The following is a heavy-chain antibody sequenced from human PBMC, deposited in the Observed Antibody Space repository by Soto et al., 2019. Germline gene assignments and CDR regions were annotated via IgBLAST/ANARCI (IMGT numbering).Heavy chain of an antibody. CDR3: ARATQSGYDSGDAFDI. CDR2: IYSGGST. CDR1: GFTVSSNY. J-gene: IGHJ3*02. Sequence: EVQLVESGGGLVQPGGSLRLSCAASGFTVSSNYMSWVRQAPGKGLEWVSVIYSGGSTYYADSVKGRFTISRDNSKNTLYLQMNSLRAEDTAVYYCARATQSGYDSGDAFDIWGQGTMVTVSA. V-gene: IGHV3-66*01. D-gene: IGHD5-12*01.